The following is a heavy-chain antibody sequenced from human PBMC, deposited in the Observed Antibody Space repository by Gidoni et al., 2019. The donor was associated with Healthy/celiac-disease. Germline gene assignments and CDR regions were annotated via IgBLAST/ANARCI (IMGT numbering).Heavy chain of an antibody. Sequence: QVQLVESGGGVVQPGRSLRLSCAASVFNFSSYGIPWVRQAPGKGLEWVAVIRYEGSNKSYADSVKGRVTISRDNSKNTLYLQMNSLRAEDTAVYYCARGRYYGSGSYKLYYYYYYMDVWGKGTTVTVSS. CDR1: VFNFSSYG. CDR3: ARGRYYGSGSYKLYYYYYYMDV. CDR2: IRYEGSNK. V-gene: IGHV3-33*01. D-gene: IGHD3-10*01. J-gene: IGHJ6*03.